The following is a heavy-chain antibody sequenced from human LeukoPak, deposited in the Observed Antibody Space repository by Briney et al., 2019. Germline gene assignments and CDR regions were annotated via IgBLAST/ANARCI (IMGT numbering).Heavy chain of an antibody. CDR1: GFTFSSYA. V-gene: IGHV3-23*01. CDR3: AKLWGRLSTRYFDY. D-gene: IGHD5/OR15-5a*01. J-gene: IGHJ4*02. Sequence: PGGSLRLSCEASGFTFSSYAMSWVRQAPGKGLEWVSAISGSGGSTYYADSVKGRFTISRDNSKNTLYLQMNSLRAEDTAVYYCAKLWGRLSTRYFDYWGQGTLVTVSS. CDR2: ISGSGGST.